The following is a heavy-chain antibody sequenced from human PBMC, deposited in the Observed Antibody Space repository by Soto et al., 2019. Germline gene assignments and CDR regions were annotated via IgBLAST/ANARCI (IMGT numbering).Heavy chain of an antibody. CDR3: AREEKGSSWDNWFDP. J-gene: IGHJ5*02. D-gene: IGHD6-13*01. CDR2: INPNSGGT. Sequence: ASVKVSCKASGYTFTGYYMHWVRQAPGQGLEWMGWINPNSGGTNYAQKFQGWVTMTRDTSISTAYMELSRLRSDDTAVYYCAREEKGSSWDNWFDPWGQGTLVTGSS. CDR1: GYTFTGYY. V-gene: IGHV1-2*04.